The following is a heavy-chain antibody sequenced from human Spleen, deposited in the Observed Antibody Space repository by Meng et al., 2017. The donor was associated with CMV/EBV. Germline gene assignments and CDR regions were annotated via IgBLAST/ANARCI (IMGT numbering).Heavy chain of an antibody. Sequence: WIRQPPGKGLEWIGSIYYSGSTYYNPSLKSRVTISVETSKNQFSLKLSSVTAADTAVYYCARWNHENYFDYWGQGTLVTVSS. D-gene: IGHD1-14*01. J-gene: IGHJ4*02. V-gene: IGHV4-39*07. CDR2: IYYSGST. CDR3: ARWNHENYFDY.